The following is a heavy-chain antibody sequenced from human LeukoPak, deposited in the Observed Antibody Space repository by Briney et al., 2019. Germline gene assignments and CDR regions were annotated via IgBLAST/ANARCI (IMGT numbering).Heavy chain of an antibody. CDR2: INPSGGST. V-gene: IGHV1-46*01. J-gene: IGHJ6*02. CDR1: GYTFTSYY. D-gene: IGHD3-3*01. Sequence: ASVKVSCKASGYTFTSYYMHWVRQAPGQGLEWMGIINPSGGSTGYAQKFQGRVTMTRDTSTSTVYMELSSLRSEDTAVYYCARSTIFGVVPFYYYYGMDVWGQGTTVTVSS. CDR3: ARSTIFGVVPFYYYYGMDV.